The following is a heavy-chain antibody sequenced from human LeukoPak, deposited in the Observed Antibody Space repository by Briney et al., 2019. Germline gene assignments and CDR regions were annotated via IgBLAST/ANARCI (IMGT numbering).Heavy chain of an antibody. CDR1: GFTFSSYE. CDR3: ARGPYITMIVVATAIGYFDY. D-gene: IGHD3-22*01. J-gene: IGHJ4*02. CDR2: ISSSGSTI. Sequence: GGSLRLSCAASGFTFSSYEMNGVRQAPGKGLEWVSYISSSGSTIYYADSVKGRFTISRDNAKNSLYLQMNSLRAEDTAVYYCARGPYITMIVVATAIGYFDYWGQGTLVTVSS. V-gene: IGHV3-48*03.